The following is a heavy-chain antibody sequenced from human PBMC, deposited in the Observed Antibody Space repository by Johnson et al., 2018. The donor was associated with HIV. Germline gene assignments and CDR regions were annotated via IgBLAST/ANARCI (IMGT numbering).Heavy chain of an antibody. CDR2: IKQDGSEK. V-gene: IGHV3-7*01. D-gene: IGHD2-15*01. J-gene: IGHJ3*02. CDR1: GFTFSSYW. CDR3: ARSKDGSGGSCPDGFDI. Sequence: VQLVESGGGLVQPGGSLRLSCAASGFTFSSYWMSWVRQAPGKGLEWVANIKQDGSEKYYVDSVKGRFTISRDNAKNSLYLQMNSLRAEDTAVYYCARSKDGSGGSCPDGFDIWGQGTMVTVSS.